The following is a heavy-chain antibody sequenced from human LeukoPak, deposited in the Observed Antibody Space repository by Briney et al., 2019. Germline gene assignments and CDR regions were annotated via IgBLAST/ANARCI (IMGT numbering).Heavy chain of an antibody. D-gene: IGHD3-16*01. CDR1: GFTFSTYP. CDR3: ARDISLGGHSLQCDY. CDR2: ISYDGTRE. Sequence: GGSLRLSCAASGFTFSTYPMHWVRQAPGKGLEWVADISYDGTREYYADSVKGRFTISRDNSKSTLWLQMNSLRVEDTAVYYCARDISLGGHSLQCDYWGQGTLVTVSS. J-gene: IGHJ4*02. V-gene: IGHV3-30-3*01.